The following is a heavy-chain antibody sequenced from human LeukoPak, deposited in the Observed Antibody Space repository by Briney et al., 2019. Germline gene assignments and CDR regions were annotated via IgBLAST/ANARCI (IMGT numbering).Heavy chain of an antibody. J-gene: IGHJ6*04. CDR1: GYTFTGYY. Sequence: ASVKVSCKASGYTFTGYYMHWVRQAPGQGLEWMGWINPNGGGTNYAQKFQGWVTMTRDTSISTAYMELSRLRSDDTAVYYCARDRGSSGWDTPYYYYGMDVWGKGTTVTVSS. V-gene: IGHV1-2*04. D-gene: IGHD6-19*01. CDR2: INPNGGGT. CDR3: ARDRGSSGWDTPYYYYGMDV.